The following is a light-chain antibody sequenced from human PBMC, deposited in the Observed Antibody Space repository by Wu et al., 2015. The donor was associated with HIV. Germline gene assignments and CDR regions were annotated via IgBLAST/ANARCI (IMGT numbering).Light chain of an antibody. V-gene: IGKV3D-20*02. J-gene: IGKJ1*01. Sequence: EIVLTQSPATLSLSPGETATLSCRASEDLASNYLAWFRQRPGQAPTLLIYGASYRATGVPDRFSGSGSGTEFTLTISSLEPDDFAVYYCQHRSDWPTFGQGTKVEIQ. CDR2: GAS. CDR1: EDLASNY. CDR3: QHRSDWPT.